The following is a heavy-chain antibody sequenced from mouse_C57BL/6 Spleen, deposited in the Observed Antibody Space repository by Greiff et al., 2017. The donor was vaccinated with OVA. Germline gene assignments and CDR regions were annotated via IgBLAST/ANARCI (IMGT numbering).Heavy chain of an antibody. CDR2: IYPGDGDT. CDR1: GYAFSSYW. CDR3: ARRRDYYGSSGYFDV. Sequence: VKLQESGAELVKPGASVKISCKASGYAFSSYWMNWVKQRPGKGLEWIGQIYPGDGDTNYNGKFKGKATLTADKSSSTAYMQLSSLTSEDSAVYFCARRRDYYGSSGYFDVWGTGTTVTVSS. J-gene: IGHJ1*03. D-gene: IGHD1-1*01. V-gene: IGHV1-80*01.